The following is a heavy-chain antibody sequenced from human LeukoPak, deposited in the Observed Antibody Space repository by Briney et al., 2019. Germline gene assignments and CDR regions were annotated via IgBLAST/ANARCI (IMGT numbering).Heavy chain of an antibody. J-gene: IGHJ4*02. CDR1: GFTFSSYA. V-gene: IGHV3-30-3*01. CDR3: AGDLHYYDSSGYYPLDY. CDR2: ISYDGSNK. Sequence: GGSLRLSCAASGFTFSSYAMHWVRQAPGKGLEWVAVISYDGSNKYYADSVKGRFTISRDNSKNTLYLQMNSLRAEDTAVYYCAGDLHYYDSSGYYPLDYWGQGTLVTVSS. D-gene: IGHD3-22*01.